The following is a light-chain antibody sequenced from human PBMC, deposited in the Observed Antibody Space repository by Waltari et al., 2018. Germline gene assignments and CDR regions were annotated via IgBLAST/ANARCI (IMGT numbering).Light chain of an antibody. V-gene: IGLV2-8*01. Sequence: QSALTQPPSASGSPGQSVTISCTGTTSDVGGYNYVSWYQQHPGKAPTLVIYEVTRRPSGVPDRFSGSKSGNTASLTVSGLQAEDEANYYCSSYAGSNNLGVFGGGTKLTVL. CDR2: EVT. CDR1: TSDVGGYNY. J-gene: IGLJ3*02. CDR3: SSYAGSNNLGV.